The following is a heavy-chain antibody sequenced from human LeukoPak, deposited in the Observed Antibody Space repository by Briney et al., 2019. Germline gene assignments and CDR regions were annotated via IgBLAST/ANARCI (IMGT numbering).Heavy chain of an antibody. CDR2: INHSGST. D-gene: IGHD3-10*01. CDR3: ARGRPYYYGSGSYYTIFDY. CDR1: GGSFSGYY. J-gene: IGHJ4*02. Sequence: SETLSLTCAVYGGSFSGYYWSWIRQPPGKGLEWIGEINHSGSTNYNPSLKSRVTISVDTSKNQFSLKLSSVTAADTAVYYCARGRPYYYGSGSYYTIFDYWGQGTLVTVSS. V-gene: IGHV4-34*01.